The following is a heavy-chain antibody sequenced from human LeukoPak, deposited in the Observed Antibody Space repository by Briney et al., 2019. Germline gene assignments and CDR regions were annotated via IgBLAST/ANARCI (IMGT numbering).Heavy chain of an antibody. CDR3: TRVTYYYDNSGYFHFDS. D-gene: IGHD3-22*01. CDR1: GCTFGDYA. CDR2: IRRQAHGGTT. V-gene: IGHV3-49*04. Sequence: PGGSLRLSCTTSGCTFGDYAMSWVRQAPGKGPEWVSFIRRQAHGGTTEYAASVKGRFSSSRDDSKSIAYLQMNSLKTEDTAVCFCTRVTYYYDNSGYFHFDSWGQGSLVTVSS. J-gene: IGHJ4*02.